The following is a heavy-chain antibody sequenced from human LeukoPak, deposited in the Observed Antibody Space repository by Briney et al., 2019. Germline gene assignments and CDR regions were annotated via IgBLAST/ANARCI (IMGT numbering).Heavy chain of an antibody. V-gene: IGHV3-23*01. Sequence: GGSLRLSCAASGFTFSSYAMSWVRQAPGKGLEWVSAISGSGGSTYYADSVKGRFTISRDNSKNTLYLQMNSLRAEDTAVYYCAKDIWQQLAGGPGASDYWGQGTLVTVSS. CDR3: AKDIWQQLAGGPGASDY. CDR2: ISGSGGST. CDR1: GFTFSSYA. D-gene: IGHD6-13*01. J-gene: IGHJ4*02.